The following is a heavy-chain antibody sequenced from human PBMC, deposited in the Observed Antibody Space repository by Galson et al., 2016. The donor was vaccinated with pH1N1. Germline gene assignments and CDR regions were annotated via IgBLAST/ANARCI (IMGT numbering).Heavy chain of an antibody. V-gene: IGHV3-7*03. CDR2: IKQDGSEK. CDR3: GRAGSSWDTYYYHYGMDV. D-gene: IGHD6-13*01. Sequence: SLRLSCAASGFTFSSYWMSWVRQAPGKGLEWVANIKQDGSEKHYVDSVEGRFTISRDNAKNSLYLQMNRLRAEDTAVYYCGRAGSSWDTYYYHYGMDVWGQGTTVTVSS. CDR1: GFTFSSYW. J-gene: IGHJ6*02.